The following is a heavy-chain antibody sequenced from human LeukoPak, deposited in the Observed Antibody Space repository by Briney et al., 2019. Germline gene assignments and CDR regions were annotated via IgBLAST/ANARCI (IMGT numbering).Heavy chain of an antibody. D-gene: IGHD6-19*01. Sequence: GGSLRLSCAASGFTFSSYEMNWVRQAPGKGLEWVSYISSSGSTIYYADSVKGRFTISRDNAKNSLYLQMNSLRAEDTAVYYCAREYSSGWNDHWGQGTLVTVSS. V-gene: IGHV3-48*03. CDR1: GFTFSSYE. J-gene: IGHJ5*02. CDR2: ISSSGSTI. CDR3: AREYSSGWNDH.